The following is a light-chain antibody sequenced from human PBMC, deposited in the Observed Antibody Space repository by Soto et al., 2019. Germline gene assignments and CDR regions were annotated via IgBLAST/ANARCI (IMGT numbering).Light chain of an antibody. CDR3: QQSDSTLMYT. J-gene: IGKJ2*01. CDR1: QSISSY. V-gene: IGKV1-39*01. Sequence: DIQMTQSPSSLSASVGDRVTITCRASQSISSYLNWYQQKPGKAPKLLIYAASSLQSGVPSRFSGSASETDFTLTISRLQPEDFAIYYCQQSDSTLMYTFGQGTKLEIK. CDR2: AAS.